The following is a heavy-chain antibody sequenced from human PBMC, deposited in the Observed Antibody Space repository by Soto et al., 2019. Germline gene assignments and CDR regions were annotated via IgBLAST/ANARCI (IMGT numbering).Heavy chain of an antibody. Sequence: GGSLRLSCSASGFTFSSYAMHWVRQAPGKGLEYVSAISSNGGSTYYADSVKGRFTISRDNSKNTLYLQMSSLRAEDTAVYYCVKALTTVTTLFDYWGQGTLVTVSS. CDR1: GFTFSSYA. CDR2: ISSNGGST. D-gene: IGHD4-17*01. J-gene: IGHJ4*02. V-gene: IGHV3-64D*08. CDR3: VKALTTVTTLFDY.